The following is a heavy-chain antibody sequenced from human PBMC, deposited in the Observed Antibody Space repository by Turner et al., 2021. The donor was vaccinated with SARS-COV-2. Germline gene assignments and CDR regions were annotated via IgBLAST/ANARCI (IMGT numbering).Heavy chain of an antibody. V-gene: IGHV1-69*02. D-gene: IGHD2-21*02. CDR1: GGTFSSFI. CDR2: IIPLPGIA. CDR3: ARPTSCGGDCYYFDL. Sequence: QVQLVQSGAEVRKPGSSVKVSCRASGGTFSSFIINWLRQAPGQGLEWMGGIIPLPGIANYAQKFQGRVTVTADTSTSTVYMELSSLRSEDTAVYYCARPTSCGGDCYYFDLWGRGTLVTVSS. J-gene: IGHJ2*01.